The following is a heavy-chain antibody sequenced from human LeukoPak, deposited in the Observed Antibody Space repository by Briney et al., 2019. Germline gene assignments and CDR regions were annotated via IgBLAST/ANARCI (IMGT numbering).Heavy chain of an antibody. CDR1: GFTFNNYA. CDR2: ISGSSTYI. D-gene: IGHD6-19*01. Sequence: GGSLRLSCAASGFTFNNYAMNWVRQAPGKGLEWVSSISGSSTYIYYADSVKGRFTISRDNAKNSLYLQMNSLRAEDTAVYYCARDLNTGYSSGWYIDYWGQGTLVTVSS. J-gene: IGHJ4*02. V-gene: IGHV3-21*01. CDR3: ARDLNTGYSSGWYIDY.